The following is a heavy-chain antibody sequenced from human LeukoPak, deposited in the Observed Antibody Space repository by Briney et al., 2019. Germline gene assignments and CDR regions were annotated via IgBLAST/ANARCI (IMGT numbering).Heavy chain of an antibody. J-gene: IGHJ2*01. Sequence: ASVKYSCKASGYTFTGYYMHWVRQAPGQGLEWMGWINPNSGGTNYAQKFQGWVTMTRDTSISTAYMELSRLRSDDTAVYYCARDGSALRGYWYFDLWGRGTLVTVSS. D-gene: IGHD5-12*01. V-gene: IGHV1-2*04. CDR3: ARDGSALRGYWYFDL. CDR1: GYTFTGYY. CDR2: INPNSGGT.